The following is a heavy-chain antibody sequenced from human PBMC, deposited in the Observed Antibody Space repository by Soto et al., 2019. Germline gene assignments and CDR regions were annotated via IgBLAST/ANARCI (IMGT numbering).Heavy chain of an antibody. V-gene: IGHV4-59*01. CDR3: ARLDPVNYFFDI. J-gene: IGHJ4*02. CDR1: GPSITSNY. D-gene: IGHD4-4*01. CDR2: IYYKGST. Sequence: SETLSLTCIVSGPSITSNYWSWIRQPPGKGLEWIGYIYYKGSTNYNPSLKSRVTISVDTSKNQFSLRVNSVTAADTAVYFCARLDPVNYFFDIWGQGTLVTVSS.